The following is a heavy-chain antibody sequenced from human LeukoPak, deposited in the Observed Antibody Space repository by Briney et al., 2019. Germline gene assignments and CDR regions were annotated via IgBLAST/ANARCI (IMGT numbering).Heavy chain of an antibody. Sequence: GGSLRLSCAASGFTFSSYSMSWVRQAPGKELEWVSSISASPFSTYYADSVKGRFTISRDNSKNTLYLQMNTLRAEDTAVYYCARAEIWGQGTLVTVSS. J-gene: IGHJ4*02. V-gene: IGHV3-23*01. CDR2: ISASPFST. CDR3: ARAEI. CDR1: GFTFSSYS.